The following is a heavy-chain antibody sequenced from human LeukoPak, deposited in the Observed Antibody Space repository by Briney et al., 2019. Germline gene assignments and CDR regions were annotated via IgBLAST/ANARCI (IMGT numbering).Heavy chain of an antibody. D-gene: IGHD5-18*01. V-gene: IGHV3-74*01. Sequence: GGFLRLSCAASVFTFSSYWMHWVRQAPGKGLVWVSRVNSDGSSTSYADSVKGRFTISRDNAKNTLYLQMNSLRAEDTAVYYCARGGYSYGYDYYYRMDVWGQGTTVTVSS. CDR2: VNSDGSST. J-gene: IGHJ6*02. CDR1: VFTFSSYW. CDR3: ARGGYSYGYDYYYRMDV.